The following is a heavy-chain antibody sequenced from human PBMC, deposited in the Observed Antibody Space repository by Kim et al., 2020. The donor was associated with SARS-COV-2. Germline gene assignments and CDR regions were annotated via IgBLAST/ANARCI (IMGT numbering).Heavy chain of an antibody. D-gene: IGHD3-3*01. CDR3: AKDFSSYFWSGYYPSYYYVIDV. Sequence: GGSLRLSCAASGFTFSSYAMHWVRQAPGKGLEWVAVIWYDGSNKYYADSVKGRFTISRDNSKNTLYLQMNSLRAEDTAVYYCAKDFSSYFWSGYYPSYYYVIDVWRQGTTVTVSS. J-gene: IGHJ6*02. CDR1: GFTFSSYA. CDR2: IWYDGSNK. V-gene: IGHV3-33*06.